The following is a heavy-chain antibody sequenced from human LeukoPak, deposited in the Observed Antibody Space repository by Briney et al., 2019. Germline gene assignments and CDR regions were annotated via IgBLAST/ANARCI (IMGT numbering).Heavy chain of an antibody. V-gene: IGHV4-59*01. J-gene: IGHJ5*02. Sequence: SETLPLTCTVSGGSISSYYWNWIRQPPGRSLEWIGYIYYSGNTNYNPSLKSRVTISVDTSKNQFSLKLTSVTAADTAVYYCARDPGGNYPYSWFDPWGQGTLVTVSS. CDR1: GGSISSYY. D-gene: IGHD4-23*01. CDR2: IYYSGNT. CDR3: ARDPGGNYPYSWFDP.